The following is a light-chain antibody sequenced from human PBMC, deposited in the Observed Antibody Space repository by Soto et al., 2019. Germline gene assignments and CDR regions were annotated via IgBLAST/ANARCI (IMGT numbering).Light chain of an antibody. CDR1: QSVSNN. Sequence: EIVMTQSPATLSVSPGERATLSCRASQSVSNNLAWYQQKPGQAPRLLIYSTSTRATGIPDRFIGSGSGTDFTLTISRLEPEDFAVYYCQQFAASPPSWTFGQGTKVEIK. CDR2: STS. V-gene: IGKV3-20*01. J-gene: IGKJ1*01. CDR3: QQFAASPPSWT.